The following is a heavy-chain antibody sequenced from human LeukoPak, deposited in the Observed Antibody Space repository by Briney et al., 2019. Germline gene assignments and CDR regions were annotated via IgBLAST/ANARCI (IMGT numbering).Heavy chain of an antibody. D-gene: IGHD3-16*01. CDR2: INPNSGTR. CDR3: VKGVWLDY. J-gene: IGHJ4*02. Sequence: GGSLRLSCEASGFAFSFFAMSWLRQAPGKGLEWVSTINPNSGTRSYAASVRGRFTISKDSSKDTLYLQMNSLRAEDTAVYYCVKGVWLDYWGQGTVLTVSS. CDR1: GFAFSFFA. V-gene: IGHV3-23*01.